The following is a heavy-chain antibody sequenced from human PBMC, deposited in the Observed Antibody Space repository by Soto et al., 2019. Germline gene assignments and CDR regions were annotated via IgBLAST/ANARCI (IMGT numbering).Heavy chain of an antibody. V-gene: IGHV4-39*02. CDR3: AIDPRGHTYGWDAFHV. Sequence: SETLSLTCTVSGGSISSSSYYWGWIRQPPGKGLEWIGTISYSGNTFYNPSLKSRVTMSVDSSRNRISLGLSSVTAADTAIYFCAIDPRGHTYGWDAFHVWGPGTMVTVSS. CDR1: GGSISSSSYY. J-gene: IGHJ3*01. CDR2: ISYSGNT. D-gene: IGHD5-18*01.